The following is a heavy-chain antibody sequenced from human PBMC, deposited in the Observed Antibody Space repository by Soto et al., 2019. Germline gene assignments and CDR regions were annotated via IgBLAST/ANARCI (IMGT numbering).Heavy chain of an antibody. CDR1: GYTFTSYG. CDR3: AKMGDYYGSGSYFDY. J-gene: IGHJ4*02. V-gene: IGHV1-18*01. D-gene: IGHD3-10*01. CDR2: ISAYNGNT. Sequence: ASVKVSCKASGYTFTSYGISWVRQAPGQGLEWRGWISAYNGNTNYAQKLQGRVTMTTDTSTSTAYMELRSLRSDDTAVYYCAKMGDYYGSGSYFDYWGQGTLVTSPQ.